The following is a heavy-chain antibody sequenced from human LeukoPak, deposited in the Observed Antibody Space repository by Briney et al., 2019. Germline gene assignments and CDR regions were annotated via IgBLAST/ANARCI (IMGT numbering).Heavy chain of an antibody. D-gene: IGHD3-22*01. J-gene: IGHJ4*02. CDR3: AKRGVVIRVILVGFHKEAYYFDS. CDR2: ISDSGGRT. Sequence: GGSLRLSCAVSGITISNYGMSWVRQAPGKGLEWVAGISDSGGRTNYADSVKGRFTISRDNPKNTLYLQMNSLRAEDTAVYFCAKRGVVIRVILVGFHKEAYYFDSWGQGALVTVSS. V-gene: IGHV3-23*01. CDR1: GITISNYG.